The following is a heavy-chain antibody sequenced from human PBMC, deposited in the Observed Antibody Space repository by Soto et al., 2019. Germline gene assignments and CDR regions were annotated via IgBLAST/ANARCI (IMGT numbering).Heavy chain of an antibody. Sequence: QVQLQQWGAGLLKPSETLSLTCAVYGGSFSGYYWSWIRQPPGKGLEWIGEINHSGSTNYNPSLKSRVTISVDPSKNQFSLKLSSVTAADTAVYYCARGHNWNYRGKYNWFDPWGQGTLVTVSS. D-gene: IGHD1-7*01. V-gene: IGHV4-34*01. J-gene: IGHJ5*02. CDR3: ARGHNWNYRGKYNWFDP. CDR2: INHSGST. CDR1: GGSFSGYY.